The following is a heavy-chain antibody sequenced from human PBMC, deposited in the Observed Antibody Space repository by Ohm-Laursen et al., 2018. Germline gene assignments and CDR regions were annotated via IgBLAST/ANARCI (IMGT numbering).Heavy chain of an antibody. V-gene: IGHV3-48*03. D-gene: IGHD2-2*01. CDR1: GFTFSSYE. Sequence: GSLRLSCAASGFTFSSYEMNWVRQAPGKGLEWVSYISSSGSTIYYADSVKGRFIISRDNAKNSLSLQMNSLRAEDTAVYYCARSFEDVVVVPAAAPLKYYYGMDVWGQGTTVTVSS. J-gene: IGHJ6*02. CDR2: ISSSGSTI. CDR3: ARSFEDVVVVPAAAPLKYYYGMDV.